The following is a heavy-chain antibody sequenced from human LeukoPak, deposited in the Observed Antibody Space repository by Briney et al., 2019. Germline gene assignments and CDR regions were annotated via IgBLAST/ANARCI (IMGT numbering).Heavy chain of an antibody. CDR3: ARAPVTGSGSYNY. CDR2: IYTSGST. V-gene: IGHV4-61*02. CDR1: GGPISSGSYY. Sequence: SQTLSLTCTVSGGPISSGSYYWSWIRQPAGKGLEWIGRIYTSGSTNYNPSLKSRVTISVDTSKNQFSLKLSSVTAADTAVYYCARAPVTGSGSYNYWGQGTLVTVSS. D-gene: IGHD3-10*01. J-gene: IGHJ4*02.